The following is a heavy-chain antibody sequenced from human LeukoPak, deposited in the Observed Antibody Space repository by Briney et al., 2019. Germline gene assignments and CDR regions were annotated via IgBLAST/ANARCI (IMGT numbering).Heavy chain of an antibody. CDR3: AKVGYCSGGSCYSLGYFQH. D-gene: IGHD2-15*01. CDR2: ISYDGSNK. CDR1: GFTFSSYG. J-gene: IGHJ1*01. V-gene: IGHV3-30*18. Sequence: GGSLRLSCAASGFTFSSYGMHWVRQAPGKGLEWVAVISYDGSNKYYADSVKGRFTISRDNSKNTLYLQMNSLRAEDTAVYYCAKVGYCSGGSCYSLGYFQHWGQGTLVTVSS.